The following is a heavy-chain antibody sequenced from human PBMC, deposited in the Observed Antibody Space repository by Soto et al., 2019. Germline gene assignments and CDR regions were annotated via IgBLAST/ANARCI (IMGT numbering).Heavy chain of an antibody. D-gene: IGHD4-17*01. Sequence: QVQLVESGGGVVQPGRSLRLSCAASGFTFSNSGMHWVRQAPGKGLEWVAILWYDGSIKYYADSVKGRFTISRDNSKNMLFLQMNSLRAEDTAVYYCARDLTTVTSGLDYWGQGTLVTVSS. CDR2: LWYDGSIK. CDR1: GFTFSNSG. J-gene: IGHJ4*02. CDR3: ARDLTTVTSGLDY. V-gene: IGHV3-33*01.